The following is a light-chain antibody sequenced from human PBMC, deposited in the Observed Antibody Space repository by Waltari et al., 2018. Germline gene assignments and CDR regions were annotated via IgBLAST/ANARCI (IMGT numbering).Light chain of an antibody. J-gene: IGLJ3*02. Sequence: SSELTQDPVVSVALGQTVRITCQGDSLRKYSVSWYQQKPGQAPVVVMYGKNSRPSGIPDRFSGSSSGNTASLTITGAQAEDEADYYCNSRDSSGNLLGVFGGGTKLTVL. CDR1: SLRKYS. CDR3: NSRDSSGNLLGV. CDR2: GKN. V-gene: IGLV3-19*01.